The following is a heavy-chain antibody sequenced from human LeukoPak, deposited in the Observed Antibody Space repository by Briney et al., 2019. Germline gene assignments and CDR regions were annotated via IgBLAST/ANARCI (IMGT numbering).Heavy chain of an antibody. V-gene: IGHV4-59*01. CDR1: GGSISSYY. D-gene: IGHD5/OR15-5a*01. Sequence: SETLSLTCTVSGGSISSYYWSWIRQPPGKGLEWIGYIYYSGSTNCNPSLKSRVTISVDTSKNQFSLKLSSVTAADTAVYYCARFPSTSGHFDYWGQGTLVTVSS. J-gene: IGHJ4*02. CDR3: ARFPSTSGHFDY. CDR2: IYYSGST.